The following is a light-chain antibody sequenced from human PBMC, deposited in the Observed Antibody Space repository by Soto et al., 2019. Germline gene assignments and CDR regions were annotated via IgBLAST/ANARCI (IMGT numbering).Light chain of an antibody. V-gene: IGKV3-15*01. J-gene: IGKJ4*01. Sequence: EIVMTQSPVTLSVSPGERATLSCRASQRVSSNVAWYQQKPGQAPRLLIYGASTRATGIPARFSGSGSGTEFTLTISSLEPEDFAVYYCQQRSNWPTFGGGTKVDIK. CDR1: QRVSSN. CDR3: QQRSNWPT. CDR2: GAS.